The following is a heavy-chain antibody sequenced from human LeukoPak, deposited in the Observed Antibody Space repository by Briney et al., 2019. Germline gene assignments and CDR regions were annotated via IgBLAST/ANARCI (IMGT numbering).Heavy chain of an antibody. CDR2: IYPGDSDT. J-gene: IGHJ4*02. D-gene: IGHD2-2*01. V-gene: IGHV5-51*01. CDR1: GYSFTSYW. CDR3: ARVGYCSSTSCLVFDY. Sequence: AESLKISCKASGYSFTSYWSGWVRQLPRKGLEWMGIIYPGDSDTRYSPSFQGQVTISADKSISTAYLQWSSLKASDTAMYYCARVGYCSSTSCLVFDYWGQGTLVTVSS.